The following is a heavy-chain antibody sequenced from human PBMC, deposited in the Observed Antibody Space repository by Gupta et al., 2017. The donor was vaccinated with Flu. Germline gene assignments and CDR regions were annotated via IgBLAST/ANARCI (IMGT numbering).Heavy chain of an antibody. V-gene: IGHV3-7*01. J-gene: IGHJ4*01. CDR2: INPDGSET. D-gene: IGHD1-7*01. Sequence: MAWVRQTPGKGLEWVASINPDGSETYYVDPVKGRFTISRDNAHNSLYLHMNSLGAEDTSLFYCARDLNWDSYWGHGTLVTVSS. CDR3: ARDLNWDSY.